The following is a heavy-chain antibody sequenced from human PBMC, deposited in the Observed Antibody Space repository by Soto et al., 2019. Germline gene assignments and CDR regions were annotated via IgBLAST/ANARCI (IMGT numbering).Heavy chain of an antibody. CDR1: GFTFSSYA. J-gene: IGHJ4*02. CDR3: AKFQADLYGDYSGPGFDY. Sequence: EVQLLESGGGLVQPGGSLRLSCAASGFTFSSYAMSWVRQAPGKGLEWVSAISGSGGSTYYADSVKGRFTISRDNSKNTLYLQMNSLRAEDTAVYYCAKFQADLYGDYSGPGFDYWGQGTLVTVSS. D-gene: IGHD4-17*01. V-gene: IGHV3-23*01. CDR2: ISGSGGST.